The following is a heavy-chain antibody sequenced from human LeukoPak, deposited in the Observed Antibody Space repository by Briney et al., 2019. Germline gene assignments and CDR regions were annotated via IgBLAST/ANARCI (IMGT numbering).Heavy chain of an antibody. Sequence: SETLSLTCSVSGDSISSDYWSWFRQAPGKGLEWIGYIYSSGSTKYNPSLKSRLTLSVDTSKNQFSLKLTLVAAADTAVYYCARLPRVKDAFDIWGQGTVVTVSS. V-gene: IGHV4-59*01. CDR3: ARLPRVKDAFDI. J-gene: IGHJ3*02. CDR2: IYSSGST. CDR1: GDSISSDY.